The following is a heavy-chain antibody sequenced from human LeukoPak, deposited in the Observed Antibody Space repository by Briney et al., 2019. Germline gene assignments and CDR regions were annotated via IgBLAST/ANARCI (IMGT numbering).Heavy chain of an antibody. D-gene: IGHD3-10*01. J-gene: IGHJ4*02. Sequence: PGGSLRLSCVASGFTFSSYAMSWVRQAPGKGLEWVSAISGSGGSTYYADSVKGRFTISRDNSKNTLYLQMNSLRAEDTAVYYCAKPAYYYGSGSYDYWGQGTLVTVSS. CDR1: GFTFSSYA. CDR3: AKPAYYYGSGSYDY. V-gene: IGHV3-23*01. CDR2: ISGSGGST.